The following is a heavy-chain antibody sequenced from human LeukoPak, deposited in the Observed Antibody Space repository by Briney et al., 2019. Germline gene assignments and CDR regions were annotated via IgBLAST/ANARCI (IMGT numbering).Heavy chain of an antibody. D-gene: IGHD3-22*01. CDR1: GFTFSNAW. CDR3: TTSYYYDSSGYYYVRSDY. CDR2: IKSKTDCGTT. Sequence: TGGSLRLSCAASGFTFSNAWMSWVRQAPGKGLEWVGRIKSKTDCGTTDYAAPVKGRFTISRDDSKNTLYLQMNSLKTEDTAVYYCTTSYYYDSSGYYYVRSDYWGQGTLVTVSS. J-gene: IGHJ4*02. V-gene: IGHV3-15*01.